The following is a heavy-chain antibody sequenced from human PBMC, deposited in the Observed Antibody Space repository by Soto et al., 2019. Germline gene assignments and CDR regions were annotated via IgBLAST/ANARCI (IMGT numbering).Heavy chain of an antibody. V-gene: IGHV3-74*01. CDR2: IDNSGTNT. Sequence: EVQLVESGGGLVQPGGSLRLSCRASGFTLSNSWMHWVRHAPGKGLVWVSRIDNSGTNTAYADSVKGRFTISRDYAKSTLYLQMNFVRVEDTAVYYCARDEGGPDVWGQGTTVTVSS. CDR3: ARDEGGPDV. CDR1: GFTLSNSW. J-gene: IGHJ6*02.